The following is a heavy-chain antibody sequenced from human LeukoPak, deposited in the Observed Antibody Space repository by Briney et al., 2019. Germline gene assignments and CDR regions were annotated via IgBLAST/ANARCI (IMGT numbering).Heavy chain of an antibody. CDR2: INSDGSST. D-gene: IGHD5-18*01. J-gene: IGHJ4*02. CDR1: GFTFSSYA. V-gene: IGHV3-74*01. CDR3: ASAWIQLWYDY. Sequence: GGSLRLSCAASGFTFSSYAMSWVRQAPGKGLVWVSRINSDGSSTSYADSVKGRFTISRDNAKNTLYLQMNSLRAEDTAVYYCASAWIQLWYDYWGQGTLVTVSS.